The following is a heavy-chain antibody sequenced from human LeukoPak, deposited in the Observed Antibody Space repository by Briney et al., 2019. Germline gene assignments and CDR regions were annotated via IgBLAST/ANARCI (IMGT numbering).Heavy chain of an antibody. CDR2: ISSSSGTI. D-gene: IGHD4-17*01. CDR1: GFTFSRFS. J-gene: IGHJ4*02. CDR3: ARVDYGDYTGEDY. V-gene: IGHV3-48*04. Sequence: GGSLRLSCAASGFTFSRFSMNWVRQAPGKGLEWVSYISSSSGTIYYADSVEGRFTISRDNAKNSLYLQMNSLRAEDTAVYYCARVDYGDYTGEDYWGQGTPVTVSS.